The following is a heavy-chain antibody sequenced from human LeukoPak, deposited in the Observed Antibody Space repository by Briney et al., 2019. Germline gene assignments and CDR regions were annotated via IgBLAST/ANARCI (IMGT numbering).Heavy chain of an antibody. D-gene: IGHD1-26*01. CDR2: IYHSGSA. J-gene: IGHJ4*02. CDR1: GGSFSGYY. CDR3: ARREGSLFDY. Sequence: SETLSLTCAVYGGSFSGYYWSWIRQPPGKGLEWIGSIYHSGSAYYNPSLKSRVTISVDTSKNQFSLKLSSVTAADPAVYYCARREGSLFDYWGQGTLVTVSS. V-gene: IGHV4-34*01.